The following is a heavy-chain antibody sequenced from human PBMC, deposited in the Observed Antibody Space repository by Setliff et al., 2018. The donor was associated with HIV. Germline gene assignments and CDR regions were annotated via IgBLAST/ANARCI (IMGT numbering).Heavy chain of an antibody. V-gene: IGHV4-39*01. CDR1: AGSIRSSTYY. CDR3: ASLAYPLYMDV. CDR2: IYYSGST. Sequence: SETLSLTCTVSAGSIRSSTYYWAWIRQPPGKGLEWIGTIYYSGSTYYNPSLKSRVTISVDTSKNQFSLKLSSVTAADTAVYYCASLAYPLYMDVWGKGTTVTVSS. J-gene: IGHJ6*03.